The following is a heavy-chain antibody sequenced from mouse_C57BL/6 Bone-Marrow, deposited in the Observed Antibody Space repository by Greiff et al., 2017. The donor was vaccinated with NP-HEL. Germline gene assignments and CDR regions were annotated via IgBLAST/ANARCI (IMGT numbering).Heavy chain of an antibody. CDR1: GISITTGNYR. J-gene: IGHJ4*01. CDR3: ARGGLRYYAMDY. Sequence: EVKLVESGPGLVKPSQTVFLTCTVTGISITTGNYRWSWIRQFPGNELEWIGYIYYSGTITYNPSLTSRTTITRDTPKNQFFLEMNSLTAEDTATYYCARGGLRYYAMDYWGQGTSVTVSS. D-gene: IGHD3-1*01. CDR2: IYYSGTI. V-gene: IGHV3-5*01.